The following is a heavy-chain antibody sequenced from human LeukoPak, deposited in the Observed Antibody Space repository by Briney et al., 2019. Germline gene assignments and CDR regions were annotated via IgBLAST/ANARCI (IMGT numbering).Heavy chain of an antibody. J-gene: IGHJ4*02. Sequence: ASVKVSCKASGGTFSSYAISWVRQAPGQGLEWMGWISAYNGNTNYAQKLQGRLTMTTDTSTSTAYMELRSLRSDDTAVYYCARNDYSEEFDYWGQGTLVTVSS. CDR3: ARNDYSEEFDY. V-gene: IGHV1-18*01. CDR1: GGTFSSYA. CDR2: ISAYNGNT. D-gene: IGHD4-11*01.